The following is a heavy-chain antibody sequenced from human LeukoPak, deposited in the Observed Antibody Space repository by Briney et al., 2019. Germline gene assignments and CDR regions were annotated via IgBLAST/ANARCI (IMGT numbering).Heavy chain of an antibody. D-gene: IGHD6-13*01. V-gene: IGHV4-39*07. J-gene: IGHJ3*02. Sequence: SETLSLTCTVSGGSISGDCQYWGWIRQPPGKGLEWIGSIYCSGSTYYNPSLKSRVTISVDTSKNQFSLKLSSVTAADTAVYYCARRPRRGYSKLSWAFDIWDQGTMVTVSS. CDR1: GGSISGDCQY. CDR2: IYCSGST. CDR3: ARRPRRGYSKLSWAFDI.